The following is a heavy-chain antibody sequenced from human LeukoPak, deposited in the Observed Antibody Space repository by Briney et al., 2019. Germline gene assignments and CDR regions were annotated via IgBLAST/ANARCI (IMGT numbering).Heavy chain of an antibody. CDR2: INHSGST. Sequence: ASETLSLTCTVSGGSISSSSYYWSWIRQPPGKGLEWIGEINHSGSTNYNPSLKSRVTISVDTSKNQFSLKLSSVTAADTAVYYCARHAGTGAPTGYYYYMDVWGKGTTVTVSS. CDR1: GGSISSSSYY. CDR3: ARHAGTGAPTGYYYYMDV. D-gene: IGHD3/OR15-3a*01. J-gene: IGHJ6*03. V-gene: IGHV4-39*01.